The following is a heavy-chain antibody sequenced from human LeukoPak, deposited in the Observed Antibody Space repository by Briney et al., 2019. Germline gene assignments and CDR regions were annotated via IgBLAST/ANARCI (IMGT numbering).Heavy chain of an antibody. CDR1: GYTFTAYY. CDR3: AKDPSGNNYYFDY. J-gene: IGHJ4*02. V-gene: IGHV1-2*02. CDR2: IYPNSGGT. Sequence: GASVRVSCKASGYTFTAYYMHWVRQAPGQGLEWMGWIYPNSGGTNYARKFRGRVTMTRDTSISTAYLELSRLRSDDTAVYYCAKDPSGNNYYFDYWGQGTLVTVSS. D-gene: IGHD1-14*01.